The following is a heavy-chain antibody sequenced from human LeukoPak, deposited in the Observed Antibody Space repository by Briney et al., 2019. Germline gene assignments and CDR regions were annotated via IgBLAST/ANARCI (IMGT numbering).Heavy chain of an antibody. V-gene: IGHV3-23*01. J-gene: IGHJ4*02. CDR1: GFTFSSYA. Sequence: GGSLRLSCAASGFTFSSYAMSWVRQAPGKGLEWVSAISGSGGSTYYADSVKGRFTISRDNSKNTLYLQMNSLRAEDTAVYYCAEDLLSGSAVATLDYWGQGTLVIVSS. D-gene: IGHD6-19*01. CDR2: ISGSGGST. CDR3: AEDLLSGSAVATLDY.